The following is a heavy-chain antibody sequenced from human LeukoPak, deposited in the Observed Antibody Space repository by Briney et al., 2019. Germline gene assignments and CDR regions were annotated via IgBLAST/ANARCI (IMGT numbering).Heavy chain of an antibody. V-gene: IGHV4-59*01. D-gene: IGHD3-22*01. Sequence: SETLSLTCTVSGGSISSYYWSWIRQPPGKGLEWIGYIYYSGSTNYNLSLKSRVTISVDTSKNQFSLKLSSVTAADTAVYYCARVGDDSSGYYDYWGQGTLVTVSS. CDR2: IYYSGST. CDR1: GGSISSYY. CDR3: ARVGDDSSGYYDY. J-gene: IGHJ4*02.